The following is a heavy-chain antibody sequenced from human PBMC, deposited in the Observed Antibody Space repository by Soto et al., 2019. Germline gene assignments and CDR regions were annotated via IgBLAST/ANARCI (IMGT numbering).Heavy chain of an antibody. CDR3: ASSGYYDSSGDY. V-gene: IGHV3-53*01. D-gene: IGHD3-22*01. CDR1: GLSVIGNY. Sequence: GGSLRLSCAASGLSVIGNYMNWVRQAPGKRLEWVSIIYSDGRTFYAESVKGRFTISRDSSKNTLYLQMNSLRVDDTAVYYCASSGYYDSSGDYWGQGTLVTVSS. CDR2: IYSDGRT. J-gene: IGHJ4*02.